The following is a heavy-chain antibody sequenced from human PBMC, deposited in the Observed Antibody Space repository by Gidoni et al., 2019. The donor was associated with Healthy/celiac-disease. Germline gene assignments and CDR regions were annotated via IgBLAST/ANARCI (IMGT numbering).Heavy chain of an antibody. CDR1: GFPFDDYA. Sequence: EVQLVESGGGLVQPGRSLSFSCAASGFPFDDYAIHWVRQAPGQGLEWVAGISWNSGSIGYADSVKGRFTISRDNAKNSLYLQMNSLRAEDTALYYCAKTPVRTTVTNYGMDVWGQGTTVTVSS. D-gene: IGHD4-4*01. J-gene: IGHJ6*02. CDR3: AKTPVRTTVTNYGMDV. V-gene: IGHV3-9*01. CDR2: ISWNSGSI.